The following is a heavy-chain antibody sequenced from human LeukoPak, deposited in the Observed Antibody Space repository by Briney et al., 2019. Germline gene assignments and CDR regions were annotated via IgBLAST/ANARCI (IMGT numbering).Heavy chain of an antibody. CDR2: ISYDGSNK. D-gene: IGHD3-22*01. J-gene: IGHJ4*02. CDR3: ARATNYYDSSGYPDDY. Sequence: GGSLRLSCAASGFTFSSYAMHWVRQAPGKGLEWVAVISYDGSNKYYADSVKGRFTISRDNSKNTPYLQMNSLRAEDTAVYYCARATNYYDSSGYPDDYWGQGTLVTVST. CDR1: GFTFSSYA. V-gene: IGHV3-30-3*01.